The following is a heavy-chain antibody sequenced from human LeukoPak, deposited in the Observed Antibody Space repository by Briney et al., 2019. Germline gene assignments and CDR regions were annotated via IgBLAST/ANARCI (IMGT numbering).Heavy chain of an antibody. D-gene: IGHD6-19*01. CDR3: AKVAVVLNYFDY. J-gene: IGHJ4*02. Sequence: GGSLRLSCAASGFTFSDYYMNWVRQAPGKGLEWVSSISSSSTIYYADSVKGRFTISRDNAKNSLYLQMNSLRAEDTAVYYCAKVAVVLNYFDYWGQGTPVTVSS. CDR1: GFTFSDYY. V-gene: IGHV3-69-1*01. CDR2: ISSSSTI.